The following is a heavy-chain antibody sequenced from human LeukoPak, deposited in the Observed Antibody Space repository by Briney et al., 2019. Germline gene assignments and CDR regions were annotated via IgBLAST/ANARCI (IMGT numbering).Heavy chain of an antibody. CDR2: IYHSGGT. J-gene: IGHJ4*02. Sequence: SETLSLTCAVSGGSISSSNWWSWVRQPPGKGLEWIGEIYHSGGTNYNPSLKSRVTISVDKSKNQFSLKLSSVTAADTAVYYCARDPDDSSGYPHYWGQGTLVTVSS. D-gene: IGHD3-22*01. CDR3: ARDPDDSSGYPHY. V-gene: IGHV4-4*02. CDR1: GGSISSSNW.